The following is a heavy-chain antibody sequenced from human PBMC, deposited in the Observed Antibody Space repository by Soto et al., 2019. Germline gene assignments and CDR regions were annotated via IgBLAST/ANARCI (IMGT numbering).Heavy chain of an antibody. CDR3: ARDSGQYGMDV. Sequence: ASVKVSCKASGYNFAIFGISWVRQAPGQGLEWMGWISAYNGNTDYAQKFQGRVTMATDTSTSTAYMELRNLTSDDTAVYYCARDSGQYGMDVWGQGTTVTVSS. CDR2: ISAYNGNT. CDR1: GYNFAIFG. J-gene: IGHJ6*02. V-gene: IGHV1-18*01.